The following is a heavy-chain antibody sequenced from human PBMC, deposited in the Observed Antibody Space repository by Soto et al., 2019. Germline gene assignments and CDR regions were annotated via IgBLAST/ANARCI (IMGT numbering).Heavy chain of an antibody. V-gene: IGHV1-2*02. CDR3: ARDGSYGPYYYYGMDV. Sequence: QVQLVQSGAEVKKPGASVKVSCKASGYTFTGYYMHWVRQAPGQGLEWMGWINPNSGGTNYAQKFQGRVTMTRDPSIITAYMELSRLRSDDTAVYYCARDGSYGPYYYYGMDVWGQGTTVTVSS. D-gene: IGHD5-18*01. J-gene: IGHJ6*01. CDR1: GYTFTGYY. CDR2: INPNSGGT.